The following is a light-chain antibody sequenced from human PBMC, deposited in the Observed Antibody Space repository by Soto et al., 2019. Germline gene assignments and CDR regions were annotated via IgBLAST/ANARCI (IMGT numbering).Light chain of an antibody. CDR1: SSDVGSYKF. CDR3: CSYAGGSNV. J-gene: IGLJ1*01. V-gene: IGLV2-23*03. CDR2: EGS. Sequence: QSALTQPASVSGSPGQSITISCTGTSSDVGSYKFVSWYQQYPGKAPKLMIYEGSKRPSVVSDRFSGSKSGNTASLTISGLQAEDEADYFCCSYAGGSNVFGTGTKLTVL.